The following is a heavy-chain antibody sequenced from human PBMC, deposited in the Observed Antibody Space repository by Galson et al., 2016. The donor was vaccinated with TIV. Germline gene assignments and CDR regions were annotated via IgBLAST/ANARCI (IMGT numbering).Heavy chain of an antibody. CDR2: IGPTSKYG. CDR3: ARESPNTGSYSYWYFDL. Sequence: SLRLSCAASGFAFSDYYMTWIRQAPGKGLEWISYIGPTSKYGTYADSVKGRFTISRDNAKNSLFLQMNSLSAEDSAIYYCARESPNTGSYSYWYFDLWGRGTLVTVSS. J-gene: IGHJ2*01. CDR1: GFAFSDYY. V-gene: IGHV3-11*06. D-gene: IGHD1-26*01.